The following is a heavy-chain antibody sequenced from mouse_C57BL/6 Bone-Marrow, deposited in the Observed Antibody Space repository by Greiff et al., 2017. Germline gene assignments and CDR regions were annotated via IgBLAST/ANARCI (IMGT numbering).Heavy chain of an antibody. CDR1: GYTFTGYW. D-gene: IGHD4-1*01. CDR3: ARHEDSPLTGRGFAY. CDR2: ILPGSGSI. V-gene: IGHV1-62-2*01. J-gene: IGHJ3*01. Sequence: QVQLQQSGAELMKPGASVKLSCKATGYTFTGYWIEWVKQRPGHGLEWIGEILPGSGSIKYNEKFKDKATLTADKSSSTVYMELSRLTSEDSAVYFGARHEDSPLTGRGFAYWGQGTLVTVSA.